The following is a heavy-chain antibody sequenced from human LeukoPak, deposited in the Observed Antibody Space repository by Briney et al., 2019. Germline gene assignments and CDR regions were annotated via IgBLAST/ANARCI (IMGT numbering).Heavy chain of an antibody. Sequence: GSGPTLVNPTQTPTLTCTFSGFSLSTSGMCVSWIRQPPGKALEWLALIDWDDDKYYSTSLKTRLTISKDTSKNQVVLTMTNMDPVDTATYYCAPHKVDTAMVRSYYYYGMDVWGQGTTVTVSS. CDR2: IDWDDDK. V-gene: IGHV2-70*01. D-gene: IGHD5-18*01. CDR3: APHKVDTAMVRSYYYYGMDV. J-gene: IGHJ6*02. CDR1: GFSLSTSGMC.